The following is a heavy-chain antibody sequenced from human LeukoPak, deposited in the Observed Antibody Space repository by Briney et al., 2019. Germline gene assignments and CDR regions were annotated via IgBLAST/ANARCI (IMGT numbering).Heavy chain of an antibody. V-gene: IGHV3-23*01. CDR3: AKTLGGFGDPLPGRWFDP. Sequence: ETLSLTCTVSGGSISSSSYYWGWIRQPPGKGLEWVSAISGSGGSTYYADSVKGRFTISRDNSKNTLYLQMNSLRAEDTAVYYCAKTLGGFGDPLPGRWFDPWGQGTLVTVSS. CDR1: GGSISSSSYY. CDR2: ISGSGGST. J-gene: IGHJ5*02. D-gene: IGHD3-10*01.